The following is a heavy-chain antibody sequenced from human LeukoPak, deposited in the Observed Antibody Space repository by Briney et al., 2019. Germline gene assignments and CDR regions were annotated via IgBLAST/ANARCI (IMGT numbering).Heavy chain of an antibody. Sequence: ASVTVSCKASGYTFTGYYMHWVRQAPGQGLEWMGWINPNSGGTNYAQKFQGRVTMSRDTSTSTAYMELSRRRSDDTAVYYCAREKDCSSTSCSNWDDAFDIWGQGTMVTVSS. CDR2: INPNSGGT. CDR1: GYTFTGYY. D-gene: IGHD2-2*01. CDR3: AREKDCSSTSCSNWDDAFDI. V-gene: IGHV1-2*02. J-gene: IGHJ3*02.